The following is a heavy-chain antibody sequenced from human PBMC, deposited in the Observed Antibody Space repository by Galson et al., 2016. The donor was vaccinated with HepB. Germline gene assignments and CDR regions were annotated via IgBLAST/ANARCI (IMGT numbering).Heavy chain of an antibody. J-gene: IGHJ3*02. CDR1: GFSISIYS. D-gene: IGHD6-19*01. CDR3: AQISLVGYNSGWGGSFDI. V-gene: IGHV3-23*01. Sequence: LRLSCAASGFSISIYSMNWVRQAPGKGLEWVSAIRGSGTGTSYTDSVKGRFTISRDNSKNTLYLQMNSLRAEDAAVYYCAQISLVGYNSGWGGSFDIWGRGTMVTVSS. CDR2: IRGSGTGT.